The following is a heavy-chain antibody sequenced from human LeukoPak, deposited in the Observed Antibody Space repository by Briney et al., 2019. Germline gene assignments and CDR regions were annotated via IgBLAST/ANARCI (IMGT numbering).Heavy chain of an antibody. J-gene: IGHJ6*02. V-gene: IGHV4-61*02. Sequence: SQTLSLTCAVSGASVTSGSFCWAWIRQAGKGLEWIGRIHPSGSTNYNPSLSSRLTISLDISNNQFSLKLSSVTAADTAVYYCAREYSSSGLYSFGMDVWGLRTTVIVSS. CDR2: IHPSGST. D-gene: IGHD2-2*01. CDR1: GASVTSGSFC. CDR3: AREYSSSGLYSFGMDV.